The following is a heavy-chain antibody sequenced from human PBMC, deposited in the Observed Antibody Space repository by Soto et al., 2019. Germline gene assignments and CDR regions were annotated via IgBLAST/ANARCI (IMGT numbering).Heavy chain of an antibody. CDR1: GFTFSSYS. V-gene: IGHV3-21*01. D-gene: IGHD4-17*01. CDR3: ARDTVTTKYYFDY. J-gene: IGHJ4*02. Sequence: KPGGSLRLSCAASGFTFSSYSMNWVRQAPGKGLEWVSSISSSSSYIYYADSVKGRFTISRDNAKNSLYLQMNSLRAEDTAVYYCARDTVTTKYYFDYWGQGTLVTVSS. CDR2: ISSSSSYI.